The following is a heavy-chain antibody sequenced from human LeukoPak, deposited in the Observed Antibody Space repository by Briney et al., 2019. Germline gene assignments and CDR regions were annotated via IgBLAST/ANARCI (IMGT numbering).Heavy chain of an antibody. CDR1: GFSFSSYS. D-gene: IGHD6-19*01. Sequence: GGSLKLSCAASGFSFSSYSMNWVRQAPGKGLEWVSSISTSSSYIYYADSVKGRFTISRDNAKKSLYLQMNSLRADDTAVYYCARGASVVAGNDNAFDIWGQGTMVTVSS. V-gene: IGHV3-21*01. CDR2: ISTSSSYI. J-gene: IGHJ3*02. CDR3: ARGASVVAGNDNAFDI.